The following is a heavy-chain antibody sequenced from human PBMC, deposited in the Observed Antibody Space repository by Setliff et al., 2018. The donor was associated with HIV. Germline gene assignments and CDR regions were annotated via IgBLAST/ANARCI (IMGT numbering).Heavy chain of an antibody. CDR2: IYSNGGT. V-gene: IGHV4-59*08. CDR3: ARQSPSSL. J-gene: IGHJ4*02. CDR1: GVSISSYY. D-gene: IGHD3-10*01. Sequence: KPSETLSLTCTVSGVSISSYYWSWIRQPPGKGLEYIGYIYSNGGTNYNPSLKSRVTISVDTSKNQFSLNLSSVSAADTAVYYCARQSPSSLWGQGTLVTVSS.